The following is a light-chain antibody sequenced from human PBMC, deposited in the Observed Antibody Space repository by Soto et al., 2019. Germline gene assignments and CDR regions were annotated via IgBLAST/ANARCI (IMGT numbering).Light chain of an antibody. CDR3: QQANSFPLT. V-gene: IGKV1-12*01. CDR1: QGVNAW. CDR2: EAS. Sequence: DTQMPQSPSSVSASVGARVTITCRASQGVNAWLAWYQKKPGKAPELLIYEASTLHSGVPSRFSGSGSGTDFTLTISSLQPEDFVTYYCQQANSFPLTFGGGTKVEVQ. J-gene: IGKJ4*01.